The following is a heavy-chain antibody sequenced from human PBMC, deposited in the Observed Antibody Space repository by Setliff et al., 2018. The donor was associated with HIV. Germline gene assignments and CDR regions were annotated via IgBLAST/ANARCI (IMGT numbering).Heavy chain of an antibody. CDR3: ARGNWASIGRFDY. CDR1: GASISTYY. V-gene: IGHV4-59*01. Sequence: KTSETLSLTCTVSGASISTYYWSWIRQTPRKGLEWIGYIYSSGMTSGSTNYSPSPKPRLTISLAASGNQFSLNLTSVTAADTATYYCARGNWASIGRFDYWGQGILVTVSS. CDR2: IYSSGMTSGST. D-gene: IGHD1-1*01. J-gene: IGHJ4*02.